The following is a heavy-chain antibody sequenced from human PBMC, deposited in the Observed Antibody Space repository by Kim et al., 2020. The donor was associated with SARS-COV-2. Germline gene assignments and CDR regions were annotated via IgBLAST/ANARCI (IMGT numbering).Heavy chain of an antibody. D-gene: IGHD3-10*01. J-gene: IGHJ4*02. V-gene: IGHV3-23*01. CDR3: AKGVNYYGSGSYCFDH. CDR2: ISGSGGIT. CDR1: RFTFSTYA. Sequence: GGSLRLSCAASRFTFSTYAMSWVRQAPGKGLEWVSTISGSGGITYYADSVKGRFTISRDNSRNMLYLQMHSLRAEDTAVYYCAKGVNYYGSGSYCFDHWGQGTLVTVSS.